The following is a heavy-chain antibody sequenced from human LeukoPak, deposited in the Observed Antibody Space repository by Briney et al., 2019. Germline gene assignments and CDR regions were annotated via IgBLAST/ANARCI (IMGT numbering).Heavy chain of an antibody. J-gene: IGHJ4*02. D-gene: IGHD6-25*01. V-gene: IGHV3-30-3*01. Sequence: PGGSLRLSCAVSGVTLSASHMNWIRQAPGKGLEWVAVISYDGSNKYYADSVKGRFTISRDNSKNTLYLQMNSLRAEDTAVYYCARIAAATYYFDYWGQGTLVTVSS. CDR3: ARIAAATYYFDY. CDR2: ISYDGSNK. CDR1: GVTLSASH.